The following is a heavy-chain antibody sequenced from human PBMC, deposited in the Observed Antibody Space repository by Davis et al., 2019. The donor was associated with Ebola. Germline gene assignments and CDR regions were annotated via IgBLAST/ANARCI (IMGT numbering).Heavy chain of an antibody. CDR1: GFTFSSYS. CDR2: IRYDGSNK. D-gene: IGHD6-19*01. Sequence: GESLKISCAASGFTFSSYSMNWVRQAPGKGLEWVAFIRYDGSNKYYADSVKGRFTISRDNSKNTLYLQMNSLRAEDTAVYYCAKAEQWLVNWFDPWGQGTLVTVSS. J-gene: IGHJ5*02. V-gene: IGHV3-30*02. CDR3: AKAEQWLVNWFDP.